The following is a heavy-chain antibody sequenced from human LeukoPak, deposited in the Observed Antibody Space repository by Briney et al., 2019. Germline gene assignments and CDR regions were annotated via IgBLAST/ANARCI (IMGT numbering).Heavy chain of an antibody. D-gene: IGHD3-22*01. Sequence: PGGSLRLSCAASGFTFSSYGMHWVRQAPGKGLEWVAVISYDGRNKYYADSVKGRFTISRDNSKNTLYLQMNSLRAEDTAVYYCAKEGYYYDSSGYNYYYGMDVWGQGTTVTVPS. V-gene: IGHV3-30*18. CDR3: AKEGYYYDSSGYNYYYGMDV. CDR1: GFTFSSYG. CDR2: ISYDGRNK. J-gene: IGHJ6*02.